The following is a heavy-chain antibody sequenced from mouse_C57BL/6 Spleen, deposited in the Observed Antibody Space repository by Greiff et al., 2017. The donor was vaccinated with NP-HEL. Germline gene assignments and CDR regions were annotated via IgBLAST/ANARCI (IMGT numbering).Heavy chain of an antibody. V-gene: IGHV1-82*01. CDR3: ARSFTTVVATDY. J-gene: IGHJ2*01. Sequence: VQLQQSGPELVKPGASVKISCKASGYAFSSSWMNWVKQRPGKGLEWIGRIYPGDGDTNYNGKFKGTATLTADKSSSTAYMQLSSLTSEDSAVYFCARSFTTVVATDYWGQGTTLTVSS. CDR1: GYAFSSSW. D-gene: IGHD1-1*01. CDR2: IYPGDGDT.